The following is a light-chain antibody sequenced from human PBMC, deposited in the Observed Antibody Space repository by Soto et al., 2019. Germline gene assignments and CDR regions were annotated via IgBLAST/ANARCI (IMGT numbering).Light chain of an antibody. J-gene: IGLJ1*01. CDR2: EVS. CDR3: SSYTTSSTRV. V-gene: IGLV2-14*03. CDR1: SSDVGADDF. Sequence: QSVLAQPASVSGSPGQSITISCTGTSSDVGADDFVSWYQQHPDKAPKLMIYEVSNRPSGVSYRFSGSKSVNTATLTISGLQAEDEADYYCSSYTTSSTRVFGTGTKVTVL.